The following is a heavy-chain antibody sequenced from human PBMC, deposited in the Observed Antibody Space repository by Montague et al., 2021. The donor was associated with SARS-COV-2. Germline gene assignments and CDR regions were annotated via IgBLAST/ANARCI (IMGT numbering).Heavy chain of an antibody. D-gene: IGHD5-24*01. CDR1: GFTFSSYE. J-gene: IGHJ6*02. CDR2: ISSSGSTI. V-gene: IGHV3-48*03. CDR3: ATMATDLYYNGMDV. Sequence: SLRLSCAASGFTFSSYEMNWVRQAPGEGLEWVSYISSSGSTISYADSVKGRFTISRDNAKDSLYLQMNSLRAEDTAVYYCATMATDLYYNGMDVWGQGTTVTVSS.